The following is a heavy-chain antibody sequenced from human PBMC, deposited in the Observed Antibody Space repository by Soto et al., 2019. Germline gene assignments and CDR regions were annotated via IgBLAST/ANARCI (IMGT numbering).Heavy chain of an antibody. D-gene: IGHD4-17*01. CDR1: GFTFSSYG. J-gene: IGHJ4*02. CDR2: ISYDGSNK. CDR3: AKDIYSSTVTRGFDY. Sequence: VGSLRLSCAASGFTFSSYGMHWVRQAPGKGLEWVAVISYDGSNKYYADSVKGRFTISRDNSKNTLYLQMNSLRAEDTALYYCAKDIYSSTVTRGFDYWGQGTLVTVSS. V-gene: IGHV3-30*18.